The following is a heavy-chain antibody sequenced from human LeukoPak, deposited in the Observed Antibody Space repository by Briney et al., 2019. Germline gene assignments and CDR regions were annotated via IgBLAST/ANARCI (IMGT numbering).Heavy chain of an antibody. CDR2: INWNSGSI. J-gene: IGHJ4*02. Sequence: PGGSLRLSCAASGFTFDDYAMHWVRQTPGKGLEWVSGINWNSGSIDYADSVKGRFTISRDNAKNSLYLQMNSLRAEDTALYYCAKAAGYHLDYWGQGTLVTVSS. V-gene: IGHV3-9*01. CDR1: GFTFDDYA. D-gene: IGHD3-9*01. CDR3: AKAAGYHLDY.